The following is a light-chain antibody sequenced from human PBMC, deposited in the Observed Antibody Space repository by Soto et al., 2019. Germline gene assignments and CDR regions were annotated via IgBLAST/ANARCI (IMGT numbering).Light chain of an antibody. J-gene: IGKJ1*01. CDR3: QHVYIPPWP. V-gene: IGKV1-39*01. CDR2: AAS. CDR1: QSISSY. Sequence: DIQMTQSPSSLSASVGDRVTITCRASQSISSYLNWYQQKPGKAPKLLIYAASRLQSGVPSRFSGSGSGTDFTLTTSSLQPEDLATDAYQHVYIPPWPFGQGTKVE.